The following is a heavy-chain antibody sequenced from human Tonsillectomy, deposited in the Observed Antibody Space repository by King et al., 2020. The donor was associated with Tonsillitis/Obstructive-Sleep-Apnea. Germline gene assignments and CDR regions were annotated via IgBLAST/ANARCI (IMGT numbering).Heavy chain of an antibody. Sequence: VQLVESGGGVVQPGRSLRLSCAASGFTFSTYGMNWVRQAPGKGLEWVALIWYDGSNKYYADSVKGRFTISRDNSKNTLSLQMNSLRADDTAVFYCARVGYTGPKNIFYYYGMDVWGQGTTVTVSS. D-gene: IGHD2-21*01. CDR1: GFTFSTYG. J-gene: IGHJ6*02. CDR2: IWYDGSNK. V-gene: IGHV3-33*01. CDR3: ARVGYTGPKNIFYYYGMDV.